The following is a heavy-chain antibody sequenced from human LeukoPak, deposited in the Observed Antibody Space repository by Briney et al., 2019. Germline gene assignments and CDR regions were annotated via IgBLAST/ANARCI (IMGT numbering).Heavy chain of an antibody. CDR3: ARDLGSWYHDAFDI. CDR1: GFTFSSYS. D-gene: IGHD6-13*01. Sequence: GGSLRLSCVASGFTFSSYSMNWVRQAPGKGLEWVSSISSSSSYIYYADSVKGRFTISRDNAKNSLYLQMNSLRAEDTAVYYCARDLGSWYHDAFDIWGQGTMVTVSS. J-gene: IGHJ3*02. CDR2: ISSSSSYI. V-gene: IGHV3-21*01.